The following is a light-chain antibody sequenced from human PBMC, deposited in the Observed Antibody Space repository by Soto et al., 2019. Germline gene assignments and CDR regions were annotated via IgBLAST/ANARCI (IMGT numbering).Light chain of an antibody. CDR1: QGISHY. CDR2: AAT. CDR3: QKHKIAQLN. Sequence: DIQMTQSPSSLSASVGDRVSITCRASQGISHYLAWYQQKSGKVPKLLIHAATTLQSGVPSRFSGSGTGTEFTLTISSLQPEDVETYYCQKHKIAQLNVGGATNVDMK. V-gene: IGKV1-27*01. J-gene: IGKJ4*01.